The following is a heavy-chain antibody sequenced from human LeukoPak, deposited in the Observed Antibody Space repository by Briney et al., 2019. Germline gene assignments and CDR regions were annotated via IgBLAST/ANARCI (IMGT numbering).Heavy chain of an antibody. Sequence: PGVSLRLSCAVSGFTFTNYAMTWVRQAPGKGLEWVSTISGSGDSTYYADSVKGRLTISRDNSKNTLYLQMNSLRAEDTAVYYCAKPSAAGSLGYWGQGTLVTVSS. CDR3: AKPSAAGSLGY. D-gene: IGHD6-13*01. J-gene: IGHJ4*02. CDR1: GFTFTNYA. CDR2: ISGSGDST. V-gene: IGHV3-23*01.